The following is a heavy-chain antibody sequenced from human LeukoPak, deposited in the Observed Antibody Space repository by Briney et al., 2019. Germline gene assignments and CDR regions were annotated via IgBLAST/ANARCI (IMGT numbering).Heavy chain of an antibody. CDR3: ARKAHPTKYYYGPYYFDY. J-gene: IGHJ4*02. V-gene: IGHV3-20*04. CDR2: INWNGGST. D-gene: IGHD3-10*01. Sequence: GGSLRLSCAASGFTFDDYGMSWVRQAPGKGLEWVSGINWNGGSTGYADSVKGRFTISRDNAKNSLYLQMNSLRAEDTALYYCARKAHPTKYYYGPYYFDYWGQGTLVTVSS. CDR1: GFTFDDYG.